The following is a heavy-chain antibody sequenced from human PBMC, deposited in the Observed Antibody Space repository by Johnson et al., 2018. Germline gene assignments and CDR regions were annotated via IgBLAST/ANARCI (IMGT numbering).Heavy chain of an antibody. Sequence: QVQLVESGGGVVQPGRSLRLSCAASGFTFTSYGFHWVRQAPGKGLEWVTVIWSDGSKQYYADSVKGRFTISRDDSKNMLYLQMNSLRAEDTAVYYWATDGLVGKGKFYFDRWGRGTLVTVSS. CDR3: ATDGLVGKGKFYFDR. D-gene: IGHD1-26*01. V-gene: IGHV3-33*01. J-gene: IGHJ2*01. CDR1: GFTFTSYG. CDR2: IWSDGSKQ.